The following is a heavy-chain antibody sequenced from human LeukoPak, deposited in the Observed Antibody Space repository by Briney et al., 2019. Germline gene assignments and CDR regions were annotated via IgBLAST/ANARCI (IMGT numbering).Heavy chain of an antibody. CDR1: GFTFSNYG. D-gene: IGHD4-17*01. V-gene: IGHV3-30*02. J-gene: IGHJ5*02. Sequence: GGSLRLSCAASGFTFSNYGMHWGRQAPGKGVEGVGLIRYDGRNKYSADFVKGRFTISRDNSKNTRYLQMNRLSAEDTAVYYCARESTTVTSLNWFDPWGQGTLVTVSS. CDR2: IRYDGRNK. CDR3: ARESTTVTSLNWFDP.